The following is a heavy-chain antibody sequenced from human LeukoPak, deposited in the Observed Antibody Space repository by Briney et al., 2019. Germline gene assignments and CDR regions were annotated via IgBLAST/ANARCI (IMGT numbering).Heavy chain of an antibody. CDR1: GFTFSDYY. CDR2: ISSSGSTI. D-gene: IGHD3-3*01. J-gene: IGHJ3*02. Sequence: GGPLRLSCAASGFTFSDYYMSWIRQAPGKGLEWVSYISSSGSTIYYADSVKGRFTISRDNAKNSLYLQMNSLRAEDTAVYYCARTITIFGVVNGAFDIWGQGTMVTVSS. CDR3: ARTITIFGVVNGAFDI. V-gene: IGHV3-11*04.